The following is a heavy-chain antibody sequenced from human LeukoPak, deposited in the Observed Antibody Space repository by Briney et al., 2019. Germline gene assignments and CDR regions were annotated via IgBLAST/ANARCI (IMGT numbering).Heavy chain of an antibody. V-gene: IGHV3-21*01. CDR3: ARAHNWKYGSFDF. CDR1: GFTFSSYS. J-gene: IGHJ4*02. D-gene: IGHD1-7*01. CDR2: ISSSSSYI. Sequence: GGSLRLSCAASGFTFSSYSMNWVRHAPGKGLECVSYISSSSSYIYYADSVKGRFTISRDNAKNSLYLQMNSRRAEDTAVYYCARAHNWKYGSFDFWGQGTLVTVSS.